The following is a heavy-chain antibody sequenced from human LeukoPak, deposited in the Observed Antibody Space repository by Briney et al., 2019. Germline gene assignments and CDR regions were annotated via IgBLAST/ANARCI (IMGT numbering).Heavy chain of an antibody. V-gene: IGHV3-48*03. CDR2: ISRSGTTT. Sequence: GGSLRLSCAASGFIFSNYEMNWVRQAPGKGLEWVSYISRSGTTTSYAASAKGRFTISRDNAKNSLYLQMNSLRAEDTAVYYCASVGYTTGWYYFDYWGQGTLVTVSS. J-gene: IGHJ4*02. CDR1: GFIFSNYE. CDR3: ASVGYTTGWYYFDY. D-gene: IGHD6-19*01.